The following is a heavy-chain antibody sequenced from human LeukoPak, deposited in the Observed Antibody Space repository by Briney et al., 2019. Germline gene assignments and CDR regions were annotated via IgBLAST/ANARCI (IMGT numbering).Heavy chain of an antibody. CDR2: IRFDGSNK. Sequence: GGTLRLSCAASGFTFSSYGMHWVRQAPGKGLEWVAFIRFDGSNKYYADSVKGRLTISRDNSKNTLYLQMNSLRGEDTAVYYCAKFDNRIVGAASFNYWGQGTLVTVSS. J-gene: IGHJ4*02. D-gene: IGHD1-26*01. CDR1: GFTFSSYG. V-gene: IGHV3-30*02. CDR3: AKFDNRIVGAASFNY.